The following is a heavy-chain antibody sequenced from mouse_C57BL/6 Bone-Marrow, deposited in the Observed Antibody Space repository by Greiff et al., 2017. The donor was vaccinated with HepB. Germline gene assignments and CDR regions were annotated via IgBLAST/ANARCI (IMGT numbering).Heavy chain of an antibody. CDR1: GYAFSSYW. J-gene: IGHJ3*01. D-gene: IGHD2-4*01. V-gene: IGHV1-80*01. CDR3: ASTRLRRAWFAY. CDR2: IYPGDGDT. Sequence: VQLQESGAELVKPGASVKISCKASGYAFSSYWMNWVKQRPGKGLEWIGQIYPGDGDTNYNGKFKGKATLTADKSSSTAYMQLSSLTSEDSAVYVGASTRLRRAWFAYWGQGTLVTVSA.